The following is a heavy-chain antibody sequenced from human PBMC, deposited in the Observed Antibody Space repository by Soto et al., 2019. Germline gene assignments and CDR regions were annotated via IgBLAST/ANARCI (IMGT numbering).Heavy chain of an antibody. Sequence: EMQLVESGGGLVQPGGSLRLSCAASGFTFSDYHMEWVRQAPGKGLEWIGRARNDPRARTTQHAASVRGRFITSRDDSETSLYLQMNSLKTDGTTVDYCVGSLHYWGQGTLVTVSS. CDR1: GFTFSDYH. CDR3: VGSLHY. V-gene: IGHV3-72*01. J-gene: IGHJ4*02. CDR2: ARNDPRARTT. D-gene: IGHD2-15*01.